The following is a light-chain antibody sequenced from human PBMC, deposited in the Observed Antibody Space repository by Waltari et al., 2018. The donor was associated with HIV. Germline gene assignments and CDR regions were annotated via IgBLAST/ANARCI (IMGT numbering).Light chain of an antibody. CDR3: QQFHNWLLT. V-gene: IGKV3-15*01. Sequence: IVMTQSPATLSVSPGERATLSCRASQNVSSNLAWYQQKPGQAPRLLIYSASTRATGIPARFSGSGSGAEFTLTISSLQSEDFAVHYCQQFHNWLLTFGGGTNVEIK. J-gene: IGKJ4*01. CDR2: SAS. CDR1: QNVSSN.